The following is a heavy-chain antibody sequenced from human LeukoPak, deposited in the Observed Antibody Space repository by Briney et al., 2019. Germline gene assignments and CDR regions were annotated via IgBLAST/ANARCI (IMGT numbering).Heavy chain of an antibody. V-gene: IGHV4-34*01. D-gene: IGHD3-10*01. CDR3: ARASTMVRGVIDY. CDR1: GGSFSGYY. J-gene: IGHJ4*02. Sequence: PSETLSLTCAVYGGSFSGYYWSWIRQPPGKGLEWIGEINHSGSTNYNPSLKSRLTISVDTSKNQFSLKLSSVTAADTAVYYCARASTMVRGVIDYWGQGALVTVSS. CDR2: INHSGST.